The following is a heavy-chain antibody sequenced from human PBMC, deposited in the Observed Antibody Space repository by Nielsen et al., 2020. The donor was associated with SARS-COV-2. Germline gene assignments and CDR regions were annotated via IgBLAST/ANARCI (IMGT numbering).Heavy chain of an antibody. CDR1: GFTFSSYA. J-gene: IGHJ4*02. D-gene: IGHD6-13*01. V-gene: IGHV3-30-3*01. CDR3: VYSSSWYYFDY. Sequence: GESLKISCAASGFTFSSYAMHWVRQAPGKGLEWVAVISYDGSNKYYADSVKGRFTISRDNSKNTLYLQMNSLRAEDTAVYYCVYSSSWYYFDYWSQGTLVTVSS. CDR2: ISYDGSNK.